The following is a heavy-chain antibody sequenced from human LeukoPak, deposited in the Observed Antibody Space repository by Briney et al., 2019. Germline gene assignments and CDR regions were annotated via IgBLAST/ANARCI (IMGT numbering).Heavy chain of an antibody. CDR1: GYSFTSYW. J-gene: IGHJ4*02. D-gene: IGHD2-15*01. CDR2: IYPGDSDT. V-gene: IGHV5-51*06. CDR3: ARRAVVAATLSY. Sequence: GEPLKISCKGSGYSFTSYWIGLVRQMSGKGLEWMGIIYPGDSDTRYSPSFQGQVTISAAKSISTAYLQWSSLKASDTAMYYCARRAVVAATLSYWGQGTLVTVSS.